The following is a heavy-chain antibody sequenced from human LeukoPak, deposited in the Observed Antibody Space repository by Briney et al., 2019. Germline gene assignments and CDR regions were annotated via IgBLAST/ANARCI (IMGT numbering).Heavy chain of an antibody. Sequence: SETLSLTCTVSGGSISSSSYYWGWIRQPPGKGLEWIGEINHSGSTNYNPSLKSRVTISVDTSKNQFSLKLSSVTAEDTAVYYCARAYSNPGGWGQGTLVTVSS. CDR2: INHSGST. D-gene: IGHD4-11*01. V-gene: IGHV4-39*07. CDR1: GGSISSSSYY. CDR3: ARAYSNPGG. J-gene: IGHJ4*02.